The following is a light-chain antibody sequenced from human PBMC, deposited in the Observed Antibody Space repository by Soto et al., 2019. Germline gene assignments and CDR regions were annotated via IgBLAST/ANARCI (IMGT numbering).Light chain of an antibody. V-gene: IGLV2-11*01. CDR2: DVS. CDR3: CSYADTNTFV. J-gene: IGLJ1*01. CDR1: SSDVGGYNY. Sequence: QSVLTQPRSVSGSPGQSVTISCTRTSSDVGGYNYVSWYQQYSGKAPKLMIYDVSKRPSGVPDRFSGSKSGNTASLTISVLQAEDEADYYCCSYADTNTFVFGTGTKSPS.